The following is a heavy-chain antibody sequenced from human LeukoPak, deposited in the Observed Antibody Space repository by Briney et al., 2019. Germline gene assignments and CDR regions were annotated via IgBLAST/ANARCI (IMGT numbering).Heavy chain of an antibody. CDR1: GFTFDDYA. D-gene: IGHD3-10*01. CDR2: ISWDGGST. CDR3: AKEKIWFGEYGTGLDY. Sequence: GGSLRLSCAASGFTFDDYAMHWVRQAPGKGLEWVSLISWDGGSTYYADPVKGRFTISRDNSKNSLYLQMNSLRAEDTALYYCAKEKIWFGEYGTGLDYWGQGTLVTVSS. J-gene: IGHJ4*02. V-gene: IGHV3-43D*04.